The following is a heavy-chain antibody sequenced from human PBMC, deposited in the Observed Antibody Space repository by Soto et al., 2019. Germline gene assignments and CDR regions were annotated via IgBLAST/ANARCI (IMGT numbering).Heavy chain of an antibody. V-gene: IGHV3-30-3*01. Sequence: GGSLRLSCAASGFTFSSYAMHLVRQAPGKGLEWVAFISYDGSNKYYADSVKGRFTISRDNSKNTLYLQMNSLRAEDTAVYYCARGGRYFDWLLGTHWGEGTLITVSS. CDR2: ISYDGSNK. J-gene: IGHJ4*02. D-gene: IGHD3-9*01. CDR3: ARGGRYFDWLLGTH. CDR1: GFTFSSYA.